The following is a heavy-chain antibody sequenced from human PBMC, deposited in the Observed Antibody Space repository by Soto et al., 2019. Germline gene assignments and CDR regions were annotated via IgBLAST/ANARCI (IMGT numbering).Heavy chain of an antibody. Sequence: EVQLLESGGGLVQPGGSLRLSCAASGFTFSSYAMSWVRQAPGKGLEWVSAISGSGGSTYYADSVKGRFTISRDNSKNTLYLQMNSLRAEDTAVYYCAKDRVPIVVLPAANDYWGQGTLVTVSS. CDR2: ISGSGGST. V-gene: IGHV3-23*01. CDR3: AKDRVPIVVLPAANDY. CDR1: GFTFSSYA. J-gene: IGHJ4*02. D-gene: IGHD2-2*01.